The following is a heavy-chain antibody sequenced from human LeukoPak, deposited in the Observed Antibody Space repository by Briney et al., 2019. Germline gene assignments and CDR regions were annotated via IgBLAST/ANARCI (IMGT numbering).Heavy chain of an antibody. CDR3: ASAVAGAFDY. CDR1: GFTFDDYA. V-gene: IGHV3-43D*03. J-gene: IGHJ4*02. D-gene: IGHD6-19*01. Sequence: PGGSLRLSCAASGFTFDDYAMHWVRQAPEKGLEWVSLITWDGGSTYYADSVKGRFTISRDNSKNSLYLQMNSLRAEDTALYYCASAVAGAFDYWGQGTLVTVSS. CDR2: ITWDGGST.